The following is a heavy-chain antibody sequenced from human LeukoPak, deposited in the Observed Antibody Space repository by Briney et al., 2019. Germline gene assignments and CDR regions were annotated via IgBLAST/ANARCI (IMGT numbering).Heavy chain of an antibody. CDR3: ARLAGYSSGWYGPTHFDY. Sequence: GGSLRLSCAASGFTFSSYAISWVRQAPGKGLEWVSTITSSGGTMFYAASVKGRFTVSRDNPKNTLYLQMNSLRAEDTAVYYCARLAGYSSGWYGPTHFDYWGQGTLVTVSS. CDR1: GFTFSSYA. CDR2: ITSSGGTM. V-gene: IGHV3-23*01. J-gene: IGHJ4*02. D-gene: IGHD6-19*01.